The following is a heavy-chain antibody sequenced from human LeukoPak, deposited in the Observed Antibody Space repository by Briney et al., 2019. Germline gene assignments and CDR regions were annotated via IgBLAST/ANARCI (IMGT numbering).Heavy chain of an antibody. D-gene: IGHD3-22*01. J-gene: IGHJ4*02. CDR1: GGSISSYY. CDR2: IYYSGST. CDR3: ARLSSGYYLYYFDY. V-gene: IGHV4-59*08. Sequence: PSETLSLTCTVSGGSISSYYWSWIRQPPGKGLGWIGYIYYSGSTYYNPSLKSRVTISVDTSKNQFSLKLSSVTAADTAVYYCARLSSGYYLYYFDYWGQGTLVTVSS.